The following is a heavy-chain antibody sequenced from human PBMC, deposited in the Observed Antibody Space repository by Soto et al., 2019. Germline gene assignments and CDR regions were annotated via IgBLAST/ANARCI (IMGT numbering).Heavy chain of an antibody. Sequence: PGGSLRLSCAPSGFTFSGSAMHWVRQASGKGLEWVGRIRSKANSYATAYAASVKGRFTISRDDSKNTTYLQMNSPKTEDTAVYYCTCYYDSSGPRWGQGTLVTVSS. CDR2: IRSKANSYAT. CDR1: GFTFSGSA. J-gene: IGHJ4*02. CDR3: TCYYDSSGPR. V-gene: IGHV3-73*01. D-gene: IGHD3-22*01.